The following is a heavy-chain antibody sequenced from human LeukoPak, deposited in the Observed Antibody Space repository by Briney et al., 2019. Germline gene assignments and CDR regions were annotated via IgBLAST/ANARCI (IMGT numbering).Heavy chain of an antibody. V-gene: IGHV4-31*03. CDR1: GGSISSGDYY. D-gene: IGHD2-15*01. CDR2: IYYSGST. Sequence: PSETLSLTCTVSGGSISSGDYYWSWIRQHPGKGLEWIGYIYYSGSTYYNPSLKSRVTISVDTSKNQFSLKLSSVTAADTAVYYCARAFRSGGSCYPDYWGQGTLVTVSS. J-gene: IGHJ4*02. CDR3: ARAFRSGGSCYPDY.